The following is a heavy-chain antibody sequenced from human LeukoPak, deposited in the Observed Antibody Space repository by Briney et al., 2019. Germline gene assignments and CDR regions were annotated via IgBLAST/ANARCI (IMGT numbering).Heavy chain of an antibody. CDR3: ARDGQLGNDAIDI. D-gene: IGHD1-1*01. CDR1: GDSVSSNTAA. Sequence: SQTLSLTCAISGDSVSSNTAAWNWIRQSPSKGLEWLGRTYYRSEWYNDYAVSMKSRITVNPDTSKNHFSLHLNSVTPEDTALYYCARDGQLGNDAIDIWGQGTLVTVSS. CDR2: TYYRSEWYN. J-gene: IGHJ3*02. V-gene: IGHV6-1*01.